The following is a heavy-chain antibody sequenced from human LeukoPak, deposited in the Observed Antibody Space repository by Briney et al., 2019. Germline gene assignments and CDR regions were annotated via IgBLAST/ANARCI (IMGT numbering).Heavy chain of an antibody. CDR3: AREGQTGYYYYYGMDV. CDR2: ISSSGSTI. V-gene: IGHV3-48*03. D-gene: IGHD1-1*01. J-gene: IGHJ6*02. CDR1: GFTFSSYE. Sequence: GGSLRLSCAASGFTFSSYEMNWVRQAPGKWLEWVSYISSSGSTIYYAASVKGRFTISRDNAKNSLYPQMNSLRAEDTAVYYCAREGQTGYYYYYGMDVWGQGTTVTVSS.